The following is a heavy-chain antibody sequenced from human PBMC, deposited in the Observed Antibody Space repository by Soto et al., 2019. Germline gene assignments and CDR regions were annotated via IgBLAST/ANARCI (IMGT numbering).Heavy chain of an antibody. V-gene: IGHV3-23*01. D-gene: IGHD2-15*01. Sequence: GGSLRLSCAASGFTFSSYAMSWVRQAPGKGLEWVSAISGSGGSTYYADSVKGRFTISRDNSKNTLYLQMNSLRAEDTAVYYCASAEGGGYWCFDLWGRGTLVTVSS. CDR1: GFTFSSYA. J-gene: IGHJ2*01. CDR3: ASAEGGGYWCFDL. CDR2: ISGSGGST.